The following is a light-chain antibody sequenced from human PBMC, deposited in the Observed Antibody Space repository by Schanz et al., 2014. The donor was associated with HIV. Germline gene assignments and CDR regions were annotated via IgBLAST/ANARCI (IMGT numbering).Light chain of an antibody. CDR3: QQSENWPLT. Sequence: EVVLTQSPGTLSLSPGERATLSCRASQSISSRYLAWYQQKPGQAPRLLIYGASSRATGVPDRFSGGGSGTDFTLTINSLQSEDIAIYYCQQSENWPLTFGGGTRVETK. V-gene: IGKV3-20*01. J-gene: IGKJ4*01. CDR1: QSISSRY. CDR2: GAS.